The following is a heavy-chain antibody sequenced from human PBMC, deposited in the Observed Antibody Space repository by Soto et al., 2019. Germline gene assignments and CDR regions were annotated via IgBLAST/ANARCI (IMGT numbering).Heavy chain of an antibody. V-gene: IGHV3-33*01. CDR3: ARAITIFGVVIRGYYGMDV. D-gene: IGHD3-3*01. J-gene: IGHJ6*02. Sequence: PWGSLRLSXAASGFTVSSSGMHWVRQAPGKGLAWVAVIWYDGSNKYYADSVKGRFTISRDNSKNTLYLQMNSLRAEDTAVYYCARAITIFGVVIRGYYGMDVWGQGTTVTVSS. CDR1: GFTVSSSG. CDR2: IWYDGSNK.